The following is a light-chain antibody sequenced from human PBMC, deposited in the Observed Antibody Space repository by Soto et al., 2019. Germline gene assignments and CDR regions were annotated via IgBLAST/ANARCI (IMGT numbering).Light chain of an antibody. CDR2: DAS. V-gene: IGKV1-5*01. CDR1: QSLGIW. CDR3: QEYNSYSGT. Sequence: DLKMTQAPSTPSASVGDRVTVTFRASQSLGIWMAWNQQKPGKAPKLLIYDASTLKSGVPSRFSGSGSGTKFTLTISSLQPDDFATYYCQEYNSYSGTFGQGTKVDIK. J-gene: IGKJ1*01.